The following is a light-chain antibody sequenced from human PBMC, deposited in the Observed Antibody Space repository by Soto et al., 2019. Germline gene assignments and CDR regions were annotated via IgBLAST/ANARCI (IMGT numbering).Light chain of an antibody. CDR2: EAS. V-gene: IGLV2-14*03. CDR3: SSRTTSTTVV. Sequence: QSVLTEPASVSASPGQSLTISCTGSSSDVGAYKFVSWFQQHPGKAPKLIIYEASYRPSGVSNRFSGSKSGSTASLSISGLRAEDEADYYCSSRTTSTTVVFGGGTKVTVL. J-gene: IGLJ2*01. CDR1: SSDVGAYKF.